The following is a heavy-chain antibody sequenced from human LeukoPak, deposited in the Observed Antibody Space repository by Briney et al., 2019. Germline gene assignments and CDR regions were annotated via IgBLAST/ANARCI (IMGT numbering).Heavy chain of an antibody. Sequence: GGSLRLSCAASGFVFSDYYMSWVRQAPGKGLEWISYISFSGGDKFYADSVEGRFTISRDNAKNPLYLQMNSLRAEDTAVYYCARSRITVASTAWAYWGQGTLVTVSS. J-gene: IGHJ4*02. D-gene: IGHD6-19*01. V-gene: IGHV3-11*01. CDR1: GFVFSDYY. CDR2: ISFSGGDK. CDR3: ARSRITVASTAWAY.